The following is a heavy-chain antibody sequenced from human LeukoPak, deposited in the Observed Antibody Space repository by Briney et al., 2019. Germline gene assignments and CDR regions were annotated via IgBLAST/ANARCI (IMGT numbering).Heavy chain of an antibody. CDR3: ARAAVGSSDIVATSYYFDY. CDR1: GYTFTGYY. CDR2: INPNSGGT. D-gene: IGHD5-12*01. Sequence: ASVKVSCKASGYTFTGYYMHWVRQAPGQGLEWMGWINPNSGGTNYAQKFQGRVTTTRDTSISTAYMELSRLRSDDTAVYYCARAAVGSSDIVATSYYFDYWGQGTLVTVSS. V-gene: IGHV1-2*02. J-gene: IGHJ4*02.